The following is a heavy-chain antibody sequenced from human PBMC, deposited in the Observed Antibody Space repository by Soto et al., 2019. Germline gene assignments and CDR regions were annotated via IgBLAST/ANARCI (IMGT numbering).Heavy chain of an antibody. Sequence: QVQLVQSGAEVKKPGASVKVSCKASGYTFTSYDINWVRPATGQGPEWMGWMKPNSGNTGYEQKFQGRVTMTRNPATSTAYMELSSLRSEDTAVYYCAREYSSGGSKDWGQGTLVTVSS. D-gene: IGHD6-19*01. CDR2: MKPNSGNT. V-gene: IGHV1-8*01. CDR1: GYTFTSYD. J-gene: IGHJ4*02. CDR3: AREYSSGGSKD.